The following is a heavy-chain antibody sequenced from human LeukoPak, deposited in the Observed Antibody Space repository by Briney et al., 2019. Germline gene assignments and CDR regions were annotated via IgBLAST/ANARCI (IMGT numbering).Heavy chain of an antibody. Sequence: SETLSLTCTVSGGSISSYYWSWIRQPPGKGLEWIGYIYYSGSTNYNPSLKSRVTISVDTSKNQFSLKLSSVTAADTAVYYCARLTPTDMIVVVNDYWGQGTLVTVSS. CDR2: IYYSGST. V-gene: IGHV4-59*01. J-gene: IGHJ4*02. D-gene: IGHD3-22*01. CDR1: GGSISSYY. CDR3: ARLTPTDMIVVVNDY.